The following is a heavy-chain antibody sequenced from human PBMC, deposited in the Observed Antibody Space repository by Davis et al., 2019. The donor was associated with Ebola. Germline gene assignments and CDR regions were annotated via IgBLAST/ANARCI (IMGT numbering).Heavy chain of an antibody. CDR2: IYYSGST. J-gene: IGHJ4*02. CDR1: GGSVSSGSYY. CDR3: ARIRQQFAYFDY. Sequence: MPSETLSLTCTVSGGSVSSGSYYRGWIRQPPGKGLEWIGSIYYSGSTFYNRSLKSRVTISVDTSKNQFSLKLNSVTAADTAVYYCARIRQQFAYFDYWGQGTLVTVSS. D-gene: IGHD6-6*01. V-gene: IGHV4-39*07.